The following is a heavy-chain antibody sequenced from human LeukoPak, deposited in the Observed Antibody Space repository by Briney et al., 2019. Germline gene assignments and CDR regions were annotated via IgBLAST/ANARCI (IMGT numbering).Heavy chain of an antibody. D-gene: IGHD5-18*01. CDR2: IYHNGNT. V-gene: IGHV4-38-2*01. J-gene: IGHJ4*02. CDR1: GYSISSGYY. Sequence: SETLSLTCVVSGYSISSGYYWGWIRQPPGKGLEWIGTIYHNGNTYYNPSLNSRATISVDTSRNQFSLELSSVTAADTAVFYCARARYNYGDSDYWGQGTLVTVSS. CDR3: ARARYNYGDSDY.